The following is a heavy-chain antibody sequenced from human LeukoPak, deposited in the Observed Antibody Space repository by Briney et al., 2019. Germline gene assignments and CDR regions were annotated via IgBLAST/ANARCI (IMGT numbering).Heavy chain of an antibody. D-gene: IGHD3-10*01. J-gene: IGHJ4*02. V-gene: IGHV3-74*01. CDR3: ARSRGELLVY. CDR1: GFTFDDYG. CDR2: INSDGSST. Sequence: GGSLRLSCAASGFTFDDYGMSWVRQAPGKGLVWVSRINSDGSSTSYADSVKGRFTISRDNAKNTLYLQMNSLRAEDTAVYYCARSRGELLVYWGQGTLVTVSS.